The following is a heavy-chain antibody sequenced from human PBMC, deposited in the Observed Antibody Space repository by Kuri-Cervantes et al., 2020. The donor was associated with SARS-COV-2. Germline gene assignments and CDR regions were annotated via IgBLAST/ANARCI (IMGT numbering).Heavy chain of an antibody. V-gene: IGHV3-30*03. CDR1: GFTFSSYG. CDR3: AGDSTPLAQLDILTGYHDY. J-gene: IGHJ4*02. D-gene: IGHD3-9*01. CDR2: ISYDGSNK. Sequence: GGSLRLSCAASGFTFSSYGMHWVRQAPGKGLEWVAVISYDGSNKYYADSVKGRFTISRDNSKNTLYLQMNSLRAEDTAVYYCAGDSTPLAQLDILTGYHDYWGQGTLVTVSS.